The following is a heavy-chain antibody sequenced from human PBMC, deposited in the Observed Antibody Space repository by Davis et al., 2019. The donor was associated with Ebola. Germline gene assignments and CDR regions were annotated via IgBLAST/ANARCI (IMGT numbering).Heavy chain of an antibody. J-gene: IGHJ4*02. CDR2: IKQDGSEK. Sequence: GESLKISCAASGFTFSSYGMHWVRQAPGKGLEWVANIKQDGSEKYYVDSVKGRFTISRDNAKNSLYLQMNSLRAEDTAVYYCARDSYLYDILTGYFTFDYWGQGTLVTVSS. CDR1: GFTFSSYG. V-gene: IGHV3-7*03. D-gene: IGHD3-9*01. CDR3: ARDSYLYDILTGYFTFDY.